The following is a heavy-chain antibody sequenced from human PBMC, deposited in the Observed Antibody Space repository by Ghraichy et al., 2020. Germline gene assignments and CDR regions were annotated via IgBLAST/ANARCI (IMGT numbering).Heavy chain of an antibody. Sequence: SVKVSCKASGGTFSSYAISWVRQAPGQGLEWMGGIIPIFGTANYAQKFQGRVTITADESTSTAYMELSSLRSGDTAVYYCARDRWVRDGEGGSYLTYYYYGMDVWGQGTTVTVSS. V-gene: IGHV1-69*13. CDR2: IIPIFGTA. CDR3: ARDRWVRDGEGGSYLTYYYYGMDV. D-gene: IGHD3-16*02. J-gene: IGHJ6*02. CDR1: GGTFSSYA.